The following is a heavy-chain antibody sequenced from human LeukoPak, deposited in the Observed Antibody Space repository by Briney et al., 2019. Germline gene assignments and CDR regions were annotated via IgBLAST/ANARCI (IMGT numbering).Heavy chain of an antibody. Sequence: GGSLRLSCAASGFTFSSYWMSWVRQAPGEGLEWVANIKQDGSEKYYVDSVKGRFTISRDNAKNSLYLQMNSLRAEDTAVYYCARDMGLAWFGELLYAQNFDYWGQGTLVTVSS. CDR1: GFTFSSYW. CDR3: ARDMGLAWFGELLYAQNFDY. J-gene: IGHJ4*02. CDR2: IKQDGSEK. V-gene: IGHV3-7*01. D-gene: IGHD3-10*01.